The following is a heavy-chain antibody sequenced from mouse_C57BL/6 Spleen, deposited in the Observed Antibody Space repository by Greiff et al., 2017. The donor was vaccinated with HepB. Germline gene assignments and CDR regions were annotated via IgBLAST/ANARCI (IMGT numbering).Heavy chain of an antibody. Sequence: EVHLVESGGDLVKPGGSLKLSCAASGFTFSSYGMSWVRQTPDKRLEWVATISSGGSYTYYPDSVKGRFTISRDNAKNTLYLQMSSLKSEDTAMYYCARGGGQLRPYYFDYWGQGTTLTVSS. J-gene: IGHJ2*01. D-gene: IGHD3-2*02. CDR3: ARGGGQLRPYYFDY. V-gene: IGHV5-6*01. CDR1: GFTFSSYG. CDR2: ISSGGSYT.